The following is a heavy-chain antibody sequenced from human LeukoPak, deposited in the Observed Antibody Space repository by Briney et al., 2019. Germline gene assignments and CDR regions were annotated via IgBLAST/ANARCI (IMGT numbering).Heavy chain of an antibody. J-gene: IGHJ4*02. CDR1: GFTFSSYA. Sequence: PGGSLRLSCAASGFTFSSYAMSWVRQAPGKGLEWVSAISGSGGSTYYADSVKGRFTISRGNSKNTLYLQMNSLRAEDTAVYYCAKTTVVTPGVYYFDYWGQGTLVTVSS. D-gene: IGHD4-23*01. CDR2: ISGSGGST. CDR3: AKTTVVTPGVYYFDY. V-gene: IGHV3-23*01.